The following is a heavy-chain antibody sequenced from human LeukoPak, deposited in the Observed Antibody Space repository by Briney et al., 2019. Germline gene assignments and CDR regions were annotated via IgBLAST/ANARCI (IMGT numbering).Heavy chain of an antibody. CDR1: GFTFSSYA. J-gene: IGHJ4*02. CDR3: ARVSGPDDY. Sequence: GGSLRLSCAASGFTFSSYAMHWVRQAPGKGLEWVAVISYDGSNKYYADSVKGRFTISRDNSKNTLYLQMNSLRAEDTAVYYCARVSGPDDYWGRGTLVAVSS. V-gene: IGHV3-30-3*01. CDR2: ISYDGSNK.